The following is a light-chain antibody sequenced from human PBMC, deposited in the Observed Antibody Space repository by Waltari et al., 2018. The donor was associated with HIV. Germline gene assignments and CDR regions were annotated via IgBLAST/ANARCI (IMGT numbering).Light chain of an antibody. Sequence: QSALTQPASVSGSPGQSITISCTGTSSDVGSYNVVSWYQQHPSKAPKLMIYEVSKRPSGVSNRFSGSKSGNTASLTISGLQAEDEADYHCCSYAGSSTYVVFGGGTKLTVL. J-gene: IGLJ2*01. CDR3: CSYAGSSTYVV. CDR2: EVS. CDR1: SSDVGSYNV. V-gene: IGLV2-23*02.